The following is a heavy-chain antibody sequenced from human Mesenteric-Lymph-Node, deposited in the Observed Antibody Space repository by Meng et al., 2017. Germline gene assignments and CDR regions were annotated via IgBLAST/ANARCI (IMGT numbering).Heavy chain of an antibody. Sequence: QWHLQQSGPVRVKPSDTLSLPRTVSGGSISSYYWNWIRQHPGKGLEWIGNIYYSGSTNYNPSLKSRVTISVDTSKNQFSLKLSSVTAADTAVYYCARASSPRDWFDPWGQGTLVTVSS. CDR3: ARASSPRDWFDP. CDR2: IYYSGST. V-gene: IGHV4-59*07. CDR1: GGSISSYY. J-gene: IGHJ5*02. D-gene: IGHD3-10*01.